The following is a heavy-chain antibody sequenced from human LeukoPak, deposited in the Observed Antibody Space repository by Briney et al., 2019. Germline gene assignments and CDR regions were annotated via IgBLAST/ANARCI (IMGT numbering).Heavy chain of an antibody. V-gene: IGHV1-18*01. D-gene: IGHD3-3*01. CDR2: ISAYNGNT. Sequence: GASVKVSCKASGYTFTSYGISWVRQAPGQGLEWMGWISAYNGNTNYAQKLQGGVTMTTDTSTSTAYMELRSLRSDDTAVYYCARTSVLRFLEWVPHNWFDPWGQGTLVTVSS. CDR3: ARTSVLRFLEWVPHNWFDP. J-gene: IGHJ5*02. CDR1: GYTFTSYG.